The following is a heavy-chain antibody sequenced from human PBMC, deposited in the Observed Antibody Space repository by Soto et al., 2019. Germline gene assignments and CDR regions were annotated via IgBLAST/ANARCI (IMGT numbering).Heavy chain of an antibody. J-gene: IGHJ6*02. CDR2: IDGSGNT. CDR1: VDSITTYY. Sequence: SETLSLTCTVSVDSITTYYWNWIRQPAGKGLEWIGRIDGSGNTNYNPSLNSRVTLSVDTSKKQFSLKLTSVTAADTAVYYCARFSNNWFQTEGMDVWGQGTTVTVSS. V-gene: IGHV4-4*07. CDR3: ARFSNNWFQTEGMDV. D-gene: IGHD1-1*01.